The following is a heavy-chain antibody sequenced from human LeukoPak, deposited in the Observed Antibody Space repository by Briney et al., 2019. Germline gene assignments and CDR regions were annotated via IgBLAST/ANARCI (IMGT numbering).Heavy chain of an antibody. D-gene: IGHD4-23*01. J-gene: IGHJ4*02. CDR1: GYSFTSQA. Sequence: GASVKVSCKASGYSFTSQAINWVRQAPGQGLQWMGWVNTTTGNPTYAQGFTGRFVFSFDTSVSTAYLQISSLKAEDTAVYYCVGAETSVGYFDYRGQGTLVTVSS. CDR3: VGAETSVGYFDY. CDR2: VNTTTGNP. V-gene: IGHV7-4-1*02.